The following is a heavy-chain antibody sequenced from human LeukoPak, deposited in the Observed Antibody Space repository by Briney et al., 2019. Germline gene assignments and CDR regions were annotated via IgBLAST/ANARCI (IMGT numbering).Heavy chain of an antibody. V-gene: IGHV3-33*01. CDR1: GFAFSSYG. Sequence: GGSLRLSCAASGFAFSSYGVHWVRQAPGKGLEWVAAIWYDGSIQYYADSVKGRFTISRDNSKNTLYLQMDSLRAEDTAVYYCARAGYCSGGSCYGSDYWGRGALVCVS. CDR3: ARAGYCSGGSCYGSDY. D-gene: IGHD2-15*01. J-gene: IGHJ4*02. CDR2: IWYDGSIQ.